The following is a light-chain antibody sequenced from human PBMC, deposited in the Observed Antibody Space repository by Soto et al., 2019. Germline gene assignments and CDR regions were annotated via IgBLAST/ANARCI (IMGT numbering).Light chain of an antibody. CDR3: KQYGSSPPT. J-gene: IGKJ1*01. CDR2: GAS. CDR1: QSVSSSY. V-gene: IGKV3-20*01. Sequence: EIVLTQSPGTLSLSPGERATLSCRASQSVSSSYLAWYQRKPGQAPRLLIYGASSRAIGIPDRFSGSGSGTDFTLTISRLEPEDFAVYYCKQYGSSPPTFGQGTKVEIK.